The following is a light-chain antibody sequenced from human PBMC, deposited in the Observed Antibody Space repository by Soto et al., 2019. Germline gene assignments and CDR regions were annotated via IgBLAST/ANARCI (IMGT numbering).Light chain of an antibody. CDR1: QVTSRY. CDR3: QQYSTSPIS. CDR2: GAS. V-gene: IGKV3-20*01. J-gene: IGKJ5*01. Sequence: ENGLTQSPGTLSLSPGERATLSCRASQVTSRYLSWYQQRPGQAPRLLIYGASSRATGIPDRFSGSGSGTDFTLTISRREPEDFAVYYCQQYSTSPISFGQGTRLEIK.